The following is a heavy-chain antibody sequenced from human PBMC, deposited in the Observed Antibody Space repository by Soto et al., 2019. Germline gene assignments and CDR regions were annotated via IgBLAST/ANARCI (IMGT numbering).Heavy chain of an antibody. D-gene: IGHD3-3*01. J-gene: IGHJ6*04. V-gene: IGHV3-30*18. CDR2: ISYDGSNK. CDR1: GFTFSSYG. CDR3: AKDWRGGHNDFWSGLVV. Sequence: GGSLRLSCAASGFTFSSYGMHWVRQAPGKGLEWVAVISYDGSNKYYADSVKGRFTISRDNSKNTLYLQMNSLRAEDTAVYYCAKDWRGGHNDFWSGLVVWGKGTTVTVSS.